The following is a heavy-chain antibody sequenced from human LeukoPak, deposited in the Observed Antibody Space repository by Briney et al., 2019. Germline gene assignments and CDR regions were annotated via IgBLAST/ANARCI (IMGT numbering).Heavy chain of an antibody. J-gene: IGHJ6*04. CDR1: GGTFSSYA. CDR2: IIPIFGTA. CDR3: ARGSGIVLRYFDWLKNGMDV. V-gene: IGHV1-69*13. Sequence: ASVKVSCKASGGTFSSYAISWVRQAPGQGLEWMRGIIPIFGTANYAQKFQGRVTITADESTSTAYMELSSLRSEDTAVYYCARGSGIVLRYFDWLKNGMDVWGKGTTVTVSS. D-gene: IGHD3-9*01.